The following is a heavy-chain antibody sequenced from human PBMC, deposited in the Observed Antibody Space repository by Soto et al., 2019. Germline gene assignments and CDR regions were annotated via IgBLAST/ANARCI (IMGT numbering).Heavy chain of an antibody. CDR2: ISSDGSST. CDR3: ASLYSSAWARDY. J-gene: IGHJ4*02. Sequence: EVQLVESGRGLVQPGGSLRLSCAASGFTFSSCWMHWVRQAPGKGLVWVSRISSDGSSTNYADSVKGRFTISRDNAKNTLYLQMNNLRPEDTAVYYCASLYSSAWARDYWGQGTLVTVSS. CDR1: GFTFSSCW. V-gene: IGHV3-74*01. D-gene: IGHD3-22*01.